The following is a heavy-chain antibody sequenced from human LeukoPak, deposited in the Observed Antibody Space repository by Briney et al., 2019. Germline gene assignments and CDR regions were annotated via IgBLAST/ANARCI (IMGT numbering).Heavy chain of an antibody. CDR3: ASSTPADY. Sequence: PSETLSLTCTVSGYSISSGYYWGWIRQPPGKGLEWIGSIYHSGSTYYNPSLKSRVTISVDTSKNQFSLKLSSVTAADTAVYYCASSTPADYWGQGTLVTVSS. D-gene: IGHD2/OR15-2a*01. CDR1: GYSISSGYY. V-gene: IGHV4-38-2*02. CDR2: IYHSGST. J-gene: IGHJ4*02.